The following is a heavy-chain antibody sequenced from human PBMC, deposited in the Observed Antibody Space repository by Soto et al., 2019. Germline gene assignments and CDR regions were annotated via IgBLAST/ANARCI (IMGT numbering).Heavy chain of an antibody. CDR2: IIPILGIA. Sequence: SVKVSCKASGGTFSSYTISWVRQAPGQGLEWMGRIIPILGIANYAQKFQGRVTITADKSTSTAYMELSSLRSEDTAVYYCAESIITLVPAAMLGMDVWGQGTTVTVSS. CDR3: AESIITLVPAAMLGMDV. J-gene: IGHJ6*02. D-gene: IGHD2-2*01. V-gene: IGHV1-69*02. CDR1: GGTFSSYT.